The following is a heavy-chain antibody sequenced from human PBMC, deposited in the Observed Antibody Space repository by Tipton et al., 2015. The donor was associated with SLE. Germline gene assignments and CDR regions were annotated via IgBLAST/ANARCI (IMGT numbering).Heavy chain of an antibody. CDR2: IYPGDSDT. J-gene: IGHJ4*02. Sequence: PGKGLEWMGIIYPGDSDTRYSPSFQGQVTISADKSISTAYLQWGSLKASDTAMYYCARLGGSGWSPFDYWGQGTLVTVSS. D-gene: IGHD6-19*01. V-gene: IGHV5-51*01. CDR3: ARLGGSGWSPFDY.